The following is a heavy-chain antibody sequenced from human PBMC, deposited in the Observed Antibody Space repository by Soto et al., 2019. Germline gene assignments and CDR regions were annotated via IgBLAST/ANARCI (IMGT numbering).Heavy chain of an antibody. CDR2: VDHSGST. V-gene: IGHV4-34*01. CDR3: ARHFWNVYYYFDY. D-gene: IGHD3-3*02. CDR1: GGSLSGYY. J-gene: IGHJ4*02. Sequence: QVHLQQRGAGLLKPSETLSLTCAVYGGSLSGYYWSWIRQSPGKGLEWIGEVDHSGSTHYNPSLESRISVSVDTSNNDFSLKLSSVTAADTAVYYCARHFWNVYYYFDYWGQGTPVTVSS.